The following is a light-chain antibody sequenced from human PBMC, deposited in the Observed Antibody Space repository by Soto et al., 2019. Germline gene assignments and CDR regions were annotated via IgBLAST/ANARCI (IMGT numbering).Light chain of an antibody. CDR1: SSNIGADYD. CDR3: SSYTSSSTLV. V-gene: IGLV1-40*01. J-gene: IGLJ2*01. Sequence: QSVLTQPPSVSGAPGQRVTISCTGSSSNIGADYDVHWYQQRPGTAPKLLIFGNNNRPSGVPDRFSGSKSGTSASLAITGLQAEDEGDYYCSSYTSSSTLVFGGGTKVTVL. CDR2: GNN.